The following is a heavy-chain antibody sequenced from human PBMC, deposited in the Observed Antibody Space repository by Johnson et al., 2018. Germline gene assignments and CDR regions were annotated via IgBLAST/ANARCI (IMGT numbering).Heavy chain of an antibody. CDR2: ISGGGGRT. J-gene: IGHJ1*01. CDR1: GLTFSSYA. CDR3: AQDQHTTWGAYFQH. V-gene: IGHV3-23*04. Sequence: VQLVESGGGLVQPGGSLRLSCAASGLTFSSYAMSWVRQAPGKGLSGVANISGGGGRTYYADSVKGRFTISRDNSKNTLYRQMASLRAEDTAIYYCAQDQHTTWGAYFQHWGQGTLVTVSS. D-gene: IGHD7-27*01.